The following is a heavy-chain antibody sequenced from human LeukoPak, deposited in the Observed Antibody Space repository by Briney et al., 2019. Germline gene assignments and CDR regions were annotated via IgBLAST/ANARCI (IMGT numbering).Heavy chain of an antibody. J-gene: IGHJ4*02. D-gene: IGHD3-22*01. CDR2: INPNSGGT. CDR3: ARSPDYYDSSVYDY. CDR1: GYTFTGYY. V-gene: IGHV1-2*02. Sequence: ASVKVSCKASGYTFTGYYMQWVRQAPGQGLEWMGWINPNSGGTNYAQKFQGRVTMTRDTSISTAYMELSRLRSDDTAVYYCARSPDYYDSSVYDYWGQGTLVTVSS.